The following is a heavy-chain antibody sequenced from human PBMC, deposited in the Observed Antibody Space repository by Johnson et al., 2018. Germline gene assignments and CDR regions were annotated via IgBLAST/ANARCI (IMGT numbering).Heavy chain of an antibody. J-gene: IGHJ3*02. CDR3: AKERATVVTDAFDI. CDR2: ISWNSGSI. Sequence: EVQLVESGGGLVQPGRSLRLSCAPSGFTFDDYAMHWVRQAPGTGLEWVSGISWNSGSIGYADSVKGRFTISRDNAKNSLYLQMNSLRAEDTAFYDCAKERATVVTDAFDIWGQGTMVAVAS. D-gene: IGHD4-23*01. V-gene: IGHV3-9*01. CDR1: GFTFDDYA.